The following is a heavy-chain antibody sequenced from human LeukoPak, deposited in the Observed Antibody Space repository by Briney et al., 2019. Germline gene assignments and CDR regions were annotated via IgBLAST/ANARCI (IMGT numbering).Heavy chain of an antibody. CDR3: VTYYYDTSGYYPGYFQH. CDR1: GFTFSSYS. D-gene: IGHD3-22*01. J-gene: IGHJ1*01. V-gene: IGHV3-7*01. Sequence: GGSLRLSCAASGFTFSSYSMNWVRQAPGKGLEWVANIKQDGSEKYYVDSVKGRFTISRDNAKNSLYLQMNSLRAEDTAVYYCVTYYYDTSGYYPGYFQHWGQGTLVTVSS. CDR2: IKQDGSEK.